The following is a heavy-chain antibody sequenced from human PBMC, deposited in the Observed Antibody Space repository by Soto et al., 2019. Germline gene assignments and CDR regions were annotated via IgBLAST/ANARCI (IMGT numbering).Heavy chain of an antibody. D-gene: IGHD6-13*01. V-gene: IGHV3-72*01. CDR1: GFTFSDHY. J-gene: IGHJ4*02. Sequence: GGSLRLSCAVSGFTFSDHYMDWVRQAPGKGLEWVARSRNKARSHTTEYAASVKGRFTISRDDSTDSLYLQMNNLKTEDTAVYYCARVNNDGYHFDXWGQGTLVTVSS. CDR3: ARVNNDGYHFDX. CDR2: SRNKARSHTT.